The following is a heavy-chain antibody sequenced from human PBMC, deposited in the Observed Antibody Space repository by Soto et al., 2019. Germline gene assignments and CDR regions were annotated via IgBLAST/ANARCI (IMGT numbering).Heavy chain of an antibody. CDR3: TRPNDGGYSTFDY. Sequence: EVQLVESGGGLVQPGGSLKLSCAASGFTFSDSAIHWVRQTSGKGLEWVGRIRSKANNYATVYAASLEGRFTISRDDAKNTAHLQRNSLKTEDTAVYYCTRPNDGGYSTFDYWGQGTLVIVSS. CDR2: IRSKANNYAT. V-gene: IGHV3-73*02. CDR1: GFTFSDSA. D-gene: IGHD4-17*01. J-gene: IGHJ4*02.